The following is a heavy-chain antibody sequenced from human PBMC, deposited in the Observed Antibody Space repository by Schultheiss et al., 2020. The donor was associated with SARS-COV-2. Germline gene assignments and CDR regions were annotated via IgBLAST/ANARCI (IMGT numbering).Heavy chain of an antibody. CDR1: GFTFSSYA. V-gene: IGHV3-30*07. CDR2: ISYDGSNK. J-gene: IGHJ6*02. CDR3: ARAAATKNYYYGMDV. D-gene: IGHD1-26*01. Sequence: SLKISCAASGFTFSSYAMHWVRQAPGKGLEWVAVISYDGSNKYYADSVKGRFTISRDNSKNTLYLQMNSLRAEDTAVYYCARAAATKNYYYGMDVWGQGTTVTVSS.